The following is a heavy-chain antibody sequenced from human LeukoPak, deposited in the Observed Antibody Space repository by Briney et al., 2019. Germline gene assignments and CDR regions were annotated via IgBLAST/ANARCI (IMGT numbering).Heavy chain of an antibody. CDR3: AKGQGGRYYGSGSYFDL. V-gene: IGHV3-21*04. J-gene: IGHJ2*01. Sequence: GGSLRLSCAASGFTFSSYSMNWVRQAPGKGLEWVSSISSSSSYIYYADSVKGRFTISRDNSKNTLYLQMNSLRAEDTAVYYCAKGQGGRYYGSGSYFDLWGRGTLVTVSS. D-gene: IGHD3-10*01. CDR1: GFTFSSYS. CDR2: ISSSSSYI.